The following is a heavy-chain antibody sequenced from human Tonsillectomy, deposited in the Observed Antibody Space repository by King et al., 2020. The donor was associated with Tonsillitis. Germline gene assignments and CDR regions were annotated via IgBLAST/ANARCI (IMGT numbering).Heavy chain of an antibody. CDR1: GFTFSSYA. D-gene: IGHD2-15*01. J-gene: IGHJ4*02. Sequence: VQLVESGGGVVQPGRSLRLSCAASGFTFSSYAMHWVRQAPGKGLEWVAVISYDGSNKYYADSVKGRFTISRDNSKNTLYLQMNSLRAEDTAVYYFARVIVVVVAADYYFDYWGQGTLVTVSS. CDR3: ARVIVVVVAADYYFDY. V-gene: IGHV3-30*04. CDR2: ISYDGSNK.